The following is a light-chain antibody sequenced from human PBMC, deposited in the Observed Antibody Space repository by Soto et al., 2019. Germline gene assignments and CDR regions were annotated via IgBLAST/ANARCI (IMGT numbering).Light chain of an antibody. CDR3: SSFRGTSTPV. CDR1: STDVGAYNY. J-gene: IGLJ2*01. Sequence: QSALTQPASVSGSPGQSITISCTGTSTDVGAYNYVSWYQQHPGKAPKLVIFHVTNRPSEVSDRFSGSKSGNTASLTISGLQFEDEADYYCSSFRGTSTPVFGGGTQLTVL. V-gene: IGLV2-14*01. CDR2: HVT.